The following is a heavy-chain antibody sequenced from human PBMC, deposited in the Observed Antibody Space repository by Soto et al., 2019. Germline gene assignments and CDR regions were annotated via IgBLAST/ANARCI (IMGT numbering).Heavy chain of an antibody. CDR1: GISLSDAKMG. Sequence: SGPALVYPTETGTLTRPVSGISLSDAKMGVGWIRQPPGKAPEWLALIYWNDDKRYSPSLRSRLTITKGTSKNQVVLTMTDMDPVDTATYYCAHRLGSRGSVDYWGQGSLVTVSS. J-gene: IGHJ4*02. CDR3: AHRLGSRGSVDY. CDR2: IYWNDDK. D-gene: IGHD6-25*01. V-gene: IGHV2-5*01.